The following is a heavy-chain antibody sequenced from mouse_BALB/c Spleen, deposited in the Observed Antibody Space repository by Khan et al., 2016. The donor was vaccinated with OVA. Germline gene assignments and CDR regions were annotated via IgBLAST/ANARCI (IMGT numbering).Heavy chain of an antibody. CDR2: ISNGGGST. CDR3: ASRAADGYYAY. Sequence: EVELVESGGGLVQPGGSLKVSCAASGFTFSSYTMSWVRQTPEKRLEWVAYISNGGGSTYYRDTVKGRFTISRDNAKNTLYLQMSSLKSEDTAMYYCASRAADGYYAYWGQGTLVTVSA. CDR1: GFTFSSYT. D-gene: IGHD2-3*01. J-gene: IGHJ3*01. V-gene: IGHV5-12-2*01.